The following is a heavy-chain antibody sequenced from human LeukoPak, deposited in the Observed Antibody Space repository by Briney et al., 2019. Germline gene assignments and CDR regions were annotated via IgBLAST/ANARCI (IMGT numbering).Heavy chain of an antibody. CDR2: IYYSGST. V-gene: IGHV4-59*08. CDR1: GASISTYY. D-gene: IGHD4-23*01. CDR3: AGGSGNSGRFDF. J-gene: IGHJ4*02. Sequence: SETLSLTCTVSGASISTYYWSWIRQPPGKGLEYTGYIYYSGSTNYNPSLKSRVTISVDTSKNQLSLKLNSMTVADTAVYYCAGGSGNSGRFDFWGQGTLVTVSS.